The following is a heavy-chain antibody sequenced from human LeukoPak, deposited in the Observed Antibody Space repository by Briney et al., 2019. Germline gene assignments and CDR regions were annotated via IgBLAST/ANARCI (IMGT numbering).Heavy chain of an antibody. CDR3: ARGQMPNYYDSSGYSQHFDY. Sequence: SETLSLTCAVYGGSFSGYYWSCIRQPPGKGLEWNGEINHSGSTNYNPSLKSRVTISVDTSKNQFSLKLSSVTAADTAVYYCARGQMPNYYDSSGYSQHFDYWGQGTLVTVSS. CDR1: GGSFSGYY. D-gene: IGHD3-22*01. CDR2: INHSGST. J-gene: IGHJ4*02. V-gene: IGHV4-34*01.